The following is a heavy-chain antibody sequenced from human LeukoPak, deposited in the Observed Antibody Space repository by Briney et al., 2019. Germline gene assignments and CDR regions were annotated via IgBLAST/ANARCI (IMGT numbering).Heavy chain of an antibody. J-gene: IGHJ6*03. CDR3: ARDREKTYYDFWSGYSTGYMDV. V-gene: IGHV4-38-2*02. D-gene: IGHD3-3*01. CDR2: IYHSGST. CDR1: GYSISSGYY. Sequence: SETLSLTCTVSGYSISSGYYWGWIRQPPGKGLEWIGSIYHSGSTYYNPSLKSRVTISVDMSKNQFSLKLSSVTAADTAVYYCARDREKTYYDFWSGYSTGYMDVWGKGTTVTVSS.